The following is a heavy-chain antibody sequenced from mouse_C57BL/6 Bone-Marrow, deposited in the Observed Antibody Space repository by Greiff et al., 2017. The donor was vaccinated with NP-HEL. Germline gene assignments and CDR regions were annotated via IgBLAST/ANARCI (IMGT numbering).Heavy chain of an antibody. CDR2: IDPSDSYA. J-gene: IGHJ3*01. CDR1: GYTFTSYW. V-gene: IGHV1-69*01. Sequence: QVQLQQPGAELVMPGASVKLSCKASGYTFTSYWMHWVKQRPGQGLEWIGEIDPSDSYANYNQKFKGKSTLTVDKSSSTAYMQLSSLTSEDSAVYYCARGGGFAYWGQGTLVTVSA. CDR3: ARGGGFAY.